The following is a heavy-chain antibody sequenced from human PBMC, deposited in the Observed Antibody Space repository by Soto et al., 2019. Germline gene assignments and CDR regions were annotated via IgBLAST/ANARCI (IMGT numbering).Heavy chain of an antibody. D-gene: IGHD2-21*02. Sequence: QVQLVQSAGEVKKPGASAIVSCQASGYTFRNYIIAWLRQAPGQGLEWMGWISPYNGNTNYARQFRGRVTLTTATSTSAAYLELSNLGSDDAATYYCARYCAGNACYSRHYYAMDVWGQGTTVSVSS. CDR1: GYTFRNYI. CDR2: ISPYNGNT. J-gene: IGHJ6*02. V-gene: IGHV1-18*01. CDR3: ARYCAGNACYSRHYYAMDV.